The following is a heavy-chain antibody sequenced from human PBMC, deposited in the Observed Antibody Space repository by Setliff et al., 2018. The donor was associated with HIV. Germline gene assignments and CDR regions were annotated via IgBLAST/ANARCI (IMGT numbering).Heavy chain of an antibody. CDR1: GGSISSYY. Sequence: SETLSLTCTVSGGSISSYYWNWIRQPPGKGLEWIGYIYYSGNTNYNPSLKSRVIISVDTSKNQFSLKLNSVTAADTAVYFCSRDVAPPVAGDLWSGDAYWGRGTLVTVSS. CDR2: IYYSGNT. J-gene: IGHJ4*02. V-gene: IGHV4-59*01. CDR3: SRDVAPPVAGDLWSGDAY. D-gene: IGHD3-3*01.